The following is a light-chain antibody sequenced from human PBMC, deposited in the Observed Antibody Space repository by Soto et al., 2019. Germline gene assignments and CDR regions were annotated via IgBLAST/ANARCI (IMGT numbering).Light chain of an antibody. CDR3: QQLNSYPRT. Sequence: DIQMTQSPSSLSASVEDRVIVTCRASQSISNHLNWYQQKPGKAPKLLIFAASSLQSGVPSRFSGSGSGTDFTLTISSLQPEDFATYYCQQLNSYPRTFGQGTKVDIK. CDR2: AAS. CDR1: QSISNH. J-gene: IGKJ1*01. V-gene: IGKV1-17*01.